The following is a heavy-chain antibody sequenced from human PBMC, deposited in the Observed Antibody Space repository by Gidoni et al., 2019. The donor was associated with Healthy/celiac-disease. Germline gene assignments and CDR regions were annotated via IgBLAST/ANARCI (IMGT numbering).Heavy chain of an antibody. CDR1: GGSISSSSYY. CDR2: IYYSGST. V-gene: IGHV4-39*01. D-gene: IGHD2-15*01. J-gene: IGHJ4*02. Sequence: QLQLQESGPGLVKPSETLSLTCTVSGGSISSSSYYWGWIRQPPGKGLEWIGSIYYSGSTYYNPSLKSRVTISVDTSKNQFSLKLSSVTAADTAVYYCARRRLGYCSGGSCQDYWGQGTLVTVSS. CDR3: ARRRLGYCSGGSCQDY.